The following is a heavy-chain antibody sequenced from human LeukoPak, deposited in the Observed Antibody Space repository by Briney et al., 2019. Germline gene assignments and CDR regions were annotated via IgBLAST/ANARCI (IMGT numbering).Heavy chain of an antibody. CDR3: ARDMREYDSGGYYYDD. J-gene: IGHJ4*02. D-gene: IGHD3-22*01. CDR2: TKTSGGST. Sequence: GASVNVSYKPSGYTFTRYYLHWVRQAPGQGLEWMGITKTSGGSTSYAQKLQCRVTMTRDTSMSTVYMELSSLRSEDTAVYYCARDMREYDSGGYYYDDWGQGTLVTASS. CDR1: GYTFTRYY. V-gene: IGHV1-46*01.